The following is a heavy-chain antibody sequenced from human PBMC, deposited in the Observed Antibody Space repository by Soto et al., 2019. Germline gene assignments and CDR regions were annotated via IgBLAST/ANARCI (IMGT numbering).Heavy chain of an antibody. Sequence: GESLKISCKGSGYSFTSYWIGWVRQMPGKGLEWMGIIYPGDSDTRYSPSFQGQVTISADKSISTAYLQWSSLKASDTAMYYCARRMVRGVITAAFDYWGQGTLVTVSS. CDR2: IYPGDSDT. CDR1: GYSFTSYW. J-gene: IGHJ4*02. D-gene: IGHD3-10*01. CDR3: ARRMVRGVITAAFDY. V-gene: IGHV5-51*01.